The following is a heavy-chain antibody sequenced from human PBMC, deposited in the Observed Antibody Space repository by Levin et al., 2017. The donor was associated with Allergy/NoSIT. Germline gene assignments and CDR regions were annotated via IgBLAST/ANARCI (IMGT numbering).Heavy chain of an antibody. J-gene: IGHJ4*02. D-gene: IGHD2-15*01. Sequence: PGESLKISCAASGFIFSDYWMTWVRQTPGKGLEWVANIKEDGSEGFYVDSVKGRFTVSRDKAGKAVFLQMNSLRAEETAVYYCASLGSVVTSNGALDYWGQGALVTVSS. CDR3: ASLGSVVTSNGALDY. V-gene: IGHV3-7*01. CDR2: IKEDGSEG. CDR1: GFIFSDYW.